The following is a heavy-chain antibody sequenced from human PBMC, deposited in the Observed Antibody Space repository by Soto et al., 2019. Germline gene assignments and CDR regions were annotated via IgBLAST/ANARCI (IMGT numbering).Heavy chain of an antibody. D-gene: IGHD3-22*01. Sequence: GASVKVSCKASGYTFTGYYMNWVRQAPGQGLEWMGWINPNSGGTNYAQTFQGRVTMTRDTSISTAYMELSRLRSDDTAVYYCARDGVSSPTYYYDSSGSQAWFDPWGQGTLVTVSS. V-gene: IGHV1-2*02. CDR3: ARDGVSSPTYYYDSSGSQAWFDP. CDR1: GYTFTGYY. J-gene: IGHJ5*02. CDR2: INPNSGGT.